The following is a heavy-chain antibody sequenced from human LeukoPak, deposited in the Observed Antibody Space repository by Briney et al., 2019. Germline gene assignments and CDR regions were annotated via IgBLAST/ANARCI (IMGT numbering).Heavy chain of an antibody. J-gene: IGHJ5*02. CDR2: ISSSGSTI. D-gene: IGHD3-10*01. CDR1: GFTFSSYE. CDR3: AREFPLWFGELYNWFDP. V-gene: IGHV3-48*03. Sequence: GGSLRLSCAASGFTFSSYEMNWVRQAPGKGLEWVSYISSSGSTIYYADSVKGRFTISRDNAENSLYLQMNSLRAEDTAVYYCAREFPLWFGELYNWFDPWGQGTLVTVSS.